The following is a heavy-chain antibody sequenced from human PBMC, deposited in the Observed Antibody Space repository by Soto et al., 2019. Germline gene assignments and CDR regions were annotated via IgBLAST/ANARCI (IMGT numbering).Heavy chain of an antibody. CDR3: ARAKGILVVAADTPYYFDY. D-gene: IGHD2-15*01. J-gene: IGHJ4*02. CDR2: INAGNGNT. CDR1: GYTFTTYA. V-gene: IGHV1-3*01. Sequence: ASVKVSCKSSGYTFTTYAMHWVRQAPGQRLEWMGWINAGNGNTKYSQKFQGRVTITRDTSASTAYMELSSLRSEDTAVYYCARAKGILVVAADTPYYFDYWGQGTLVTVSS.